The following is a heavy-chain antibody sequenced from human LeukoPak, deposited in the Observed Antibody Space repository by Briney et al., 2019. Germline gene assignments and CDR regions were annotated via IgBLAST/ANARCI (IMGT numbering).Heavy chain of an antibody. V-gene: IGHV3-11*04. CDR2: ISSSGSTI. D-gene: IGHD3-22*01. Sequence: SGGSLRLSCAASGFTVSSNYMSWVRQAPGKGLEWVSYISSSGSTIYYADSVKGRFTISRDNAKNSLYLQMNSLRAEDTAVYYCARDITYYYDSSGSTPFDYWGQGTLVTVSS. CDR3: ARDITYYYDSSGSTPFDY. J-gene: IGHJ4*02. CDR1: GFTVSSNY.